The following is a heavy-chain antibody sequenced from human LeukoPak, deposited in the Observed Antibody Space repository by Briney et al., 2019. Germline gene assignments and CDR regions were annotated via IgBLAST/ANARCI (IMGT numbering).Heavy chain of an antibody. CDR3: ARASVYCSSTSCWDYYYGMDV. Sequence: ASVKVSCKASGYTFTSYGISWVRQAPGQGLEWMGWISAYNGNTNYAQKLQGRVTMTTDTSTSTAYMELRSLRSDDTAVYYCARASVYCSSTSCWDYYYGMDVWGQGTTVTVSS. J-gene: IGHJ6*02. CDR1: GYTFTSYG. D-gene: IGHD2-2*01. V-gene: IGHV1-18*01. CDR2: ISAYNGNT.